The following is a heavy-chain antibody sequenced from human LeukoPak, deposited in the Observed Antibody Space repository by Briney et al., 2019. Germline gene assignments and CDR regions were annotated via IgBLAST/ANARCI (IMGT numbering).Heavy chain of an antibody. CDR3: ARGAVAGKIDY. CDR2: INHSGST. Sequence: PSETLPLTCAVYGGSFSGYYWSWIRQPPGKGLEWIGEINHSGSTNYNPSLKSRVTISVDTSKNQFSLKLSSVTAADTAVYYCARGAVAGKIDYWGQGTLVTVSS. V-gene: IGHV4-34*01. J-gene: IGHJ4*02. CDR1: GGSFSGYY. D-gene: IGHD6-19*01.